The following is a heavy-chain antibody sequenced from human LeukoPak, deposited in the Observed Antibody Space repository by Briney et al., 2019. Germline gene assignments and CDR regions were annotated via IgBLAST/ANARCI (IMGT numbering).Heavy chain of an antibody. Sequence: GASVKVSCKASGYTFTSYYMHWVRQAPGQGLEWMGGIIPIFGTANYAQKFQGRVTITADESTSTAYMELSSLRSEDTAVYYCARGEMATISRFSNAFDIWGQGTMVTVSS. V-gene: IGHV1-69*13. CDR2: IIPIFGTA. J-gene: IGHJ3*02. CDR1: GYTFTSYY. D-gene: IGHD5-24*01. CDR3: ARGEMATISRFSNAFDI.